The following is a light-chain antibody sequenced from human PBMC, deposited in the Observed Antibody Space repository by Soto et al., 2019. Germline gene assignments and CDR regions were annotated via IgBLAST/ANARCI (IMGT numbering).Light chain of an antibody. J-gene: IGLJ2*01. CDR3: QVWESFSDHPYV. V-gene: IGLV3-21*02. CDR1: NIETKG. CDR2: DDS. Sequence: SYELSQPPSVSVSPGQTARITCGGSNIETKGVHWYQQKPGQAPVMVLYDDSDRPSGIPERFSGSNSGNTATLTISRVEAGDEADYYCQVWESFSDHPYVFGGGTKLTVL.